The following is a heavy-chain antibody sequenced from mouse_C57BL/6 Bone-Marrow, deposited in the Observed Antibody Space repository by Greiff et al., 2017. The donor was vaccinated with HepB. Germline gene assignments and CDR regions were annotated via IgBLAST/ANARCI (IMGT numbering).Heavy chain of an antibody. J-gene: IGHJ3*01. V-gene: IGHV1-82*01. D-gene: IGHD1-1*01. Sequence: QVQLQQSGPELVKPGASVKISCKASGYAFSSSWMNWVKQRPGKGLEWIGRIYPGDGDTNYNGKVKGKATLTADKSSSTAYMQLSSLTSEDSAVYFCARGASLRGFAYWGQGTLVTVSA. CDR1: GYAFSSSW. CDR2: IYPGDGDT. CDR3: ARGASLRGFAY.